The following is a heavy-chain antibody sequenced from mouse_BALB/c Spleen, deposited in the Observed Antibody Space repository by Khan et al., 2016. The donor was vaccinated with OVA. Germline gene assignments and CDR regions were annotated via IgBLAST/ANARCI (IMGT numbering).Heavy chain of an antibody. J-gene: IGHJ2*01. V-gene: IGHV1-7*01. CDR2: INPTSGYT. Sequence: QVQLQQSGAELAKPGASVKMSCKASGYTFTTYWMRWVKQRPGQDLEWFGYINPTSGYTDYNEKFKDRATLSADKSSSQAYLQLSTLTSEDSAVYYCTRDRIDYWGQGTTLTVSS. CDR1: GYTFTTYW. CDR3: TRDRIDY.